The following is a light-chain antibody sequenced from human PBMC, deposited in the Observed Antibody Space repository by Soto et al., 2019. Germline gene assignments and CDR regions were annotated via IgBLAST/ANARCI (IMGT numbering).Light chain of an antibody. CDR3: QQYGSSRT. CDR2: DAS. Sequence: EIVLTQSPATLSVSPGEGVTLSCRASQTVPSRIAWYQQKPGQAPRLLIYDASSRATGIPDRFSGSGSGTDFTLTITRLEPEDFAVYYCQQYGSSRTFGQGTKVDIK. CDR1: QTVPSR. V-gene: IGKV3-20*01. J-gene: IGKJ1*01.